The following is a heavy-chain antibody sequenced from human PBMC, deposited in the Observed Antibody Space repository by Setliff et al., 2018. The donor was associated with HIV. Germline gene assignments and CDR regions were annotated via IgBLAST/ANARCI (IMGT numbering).Heavy chain of an antibody. J-gene: IGHJ4*02. D-gene: IGHD3-10*01. CDR2: IYYGGNP. Sequence: SETLSLTCTVSGGSVTSSLYYWGWIRQPPGKGLEWIGTIYYGGNPYYNPSLRSRVTISVDTSRYRVFLKLTSVTAADPAVYYCGAGSNYADSCYYSPYFDYWGQGALVTVSS. V-gene: IGHV4-39*01. CDR3: GAGSNYADSCYYSPYFDY. CDR1: GGSVTSSLYY.